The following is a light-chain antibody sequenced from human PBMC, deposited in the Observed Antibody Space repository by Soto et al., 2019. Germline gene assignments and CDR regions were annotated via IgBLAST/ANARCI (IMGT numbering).Light chain of an antibody. Sequence: EIVLTQSPGTLSLSVGERVTLSCRASQSVSSYLAWYQQTPGQAPRLLIYDTSNRATGTPDRFSGSGSGTDFTLTISRLEPEGFTVYYCQQYGSSPLTFGGGTTVEIK. J-gene: IGKJ4*01. CDR2: DTS. CDR3: QQYGSSPLT. CDR1: QSVSSY. V-gene: IGKV3-20*01.